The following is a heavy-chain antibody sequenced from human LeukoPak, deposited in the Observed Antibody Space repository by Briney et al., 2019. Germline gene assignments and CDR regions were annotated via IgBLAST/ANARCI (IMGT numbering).Heavy chain of an antibody. D-gene: IGHD2-15*01. CDR3: AKGPAPYCSGGSCYSPHWYFDL. CDR1: GFTFSNYA. J-gene: IGHJ2*01. V-gene: IGHV3-23*01. CDR2: ISGSGNTT. Sequence: GGSLRLSCAASGFTFSNYAMSWVRQAPGKGLEWVSAISGSGNTTYFGDSVTGRFTISRDNPKNTVYLQMNSLSAEDTAVYYCAKGPAPYCSGGSCYSPHWYFDLWGRGTLVTVSS.